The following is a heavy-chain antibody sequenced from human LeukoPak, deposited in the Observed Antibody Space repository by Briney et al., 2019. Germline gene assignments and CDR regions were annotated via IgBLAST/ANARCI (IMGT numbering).Heavy chain of an antibody. Sequence: GGSLRLSCAASGFTFSSYGMHWVRQAPGKGLEWVAFIRYDGSNKYYADSVKGRFTISRDNSKNTLYLQMNSLRAEDTAVYYCAKDHRQSIAAAGLFDYWGQGTLVTVSS. CDR3: AKDHRQSIAAAGLFDY. V-gene: IGHV3-30*02. J-gene: IGHJ4*02. CDR2: IRYDGSNK. D-gene: IGHD6-13*01. CDR1: GFTFSSYG.